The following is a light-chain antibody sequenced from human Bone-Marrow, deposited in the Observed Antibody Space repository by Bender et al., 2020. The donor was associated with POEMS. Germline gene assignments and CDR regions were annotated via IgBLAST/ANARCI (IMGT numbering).Light chain of an antibody. CDR3: NAYTRSSTLV. Sequence: QSALTQPASVSGTPGQSITISCTGTGSDIGSYSLVSWYQQHPGKAPKLIIYEVSNRPSGVSNRFSASKSGNTASLTISGLQAEDEADYYCNAYTRSSTLVFGGGTKLTV. V-gene: IGLV2-14*02. CDR2: EVS. CDR1: GSDIGSYSL. J-gene: IGLJ3*02.